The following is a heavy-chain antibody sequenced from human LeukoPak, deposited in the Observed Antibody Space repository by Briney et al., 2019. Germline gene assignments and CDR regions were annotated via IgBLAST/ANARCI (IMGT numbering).Heavy chain of an antibody. CDR1: GGSFSGYY. V-gene: IGHV4-34*01. D-gene: IGHD6-13*01. Sequence: SETLSLTCAVYGGSFSGYYWSWIRKPPGKGLEWIGEINHSGSTNYNPSLKSRVTISVDTSKNQFSLKLSSVTAADTAVYYCARGVAAAGTPGDYWGQGTLVTVSS. J-gene: IGHJ4*02. CDR2: INHSGST. CDR3: ARGVAAAGTPGDY.